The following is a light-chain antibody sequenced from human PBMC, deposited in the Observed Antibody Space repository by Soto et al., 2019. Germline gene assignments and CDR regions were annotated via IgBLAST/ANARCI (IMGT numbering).Light chain of an antibody. Sequence: EIVLTQSPGTLSLSPGERATLSCRASQSVSGSYVAWYQQKPGQAPRLLIYAASSRATGIPDRFSGSGSGTDFTLTISRLEPEDFAVYYCQQYGSSRTFGQGSKVEIK. CDR1: QSVSGSY. CDR2: AAS. J-gene: IGKJ1*01. CDR3: QQYGSSRT. V-gene: IGKV3-20*01.